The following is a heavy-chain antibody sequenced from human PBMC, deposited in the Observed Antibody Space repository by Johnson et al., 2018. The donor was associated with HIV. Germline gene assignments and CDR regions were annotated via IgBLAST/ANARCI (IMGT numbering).Heavy chain of an antibody. CDR2: LSGSGRST. CDR3: ARDQWLAPSGAFDI. V-gene: IGHV3-23*04. D-gene: IGHD6-19*01. Sequence: VQLVESGGGLVQPGGSLRLSCAASGFTFSNYAMSWVRQAPGRGLEWVSSLSGSGRSTYYADSVKGRFTISRDNSKNTLYLQMNSLRAEDTAVYYCARDQWLAPSGAFDIWGQGTMVTVSS. CDR1: GFTFSNYA. J-gene: IGHJ3*02.